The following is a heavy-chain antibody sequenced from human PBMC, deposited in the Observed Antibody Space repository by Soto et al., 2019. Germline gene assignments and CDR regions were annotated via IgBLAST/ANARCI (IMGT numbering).Heavy chain of an antibody. V-gene: IGHV3-30*09. CDR1: VFIFRSYA. CDR3: ARAFSGSYPNFDY. D-gene: IGHD1-26*01. J-gene: IGHJ4*02. CDR2: ITYDGANG. Sequence: GPLRLSCLAPVFIFRSYAMHWVRQAPGKGLEWVAVITYDGANGYYADSVRGRFAISRDNSKSTLFLQMNSLRPEDTAVYYCARAFSGSYPNFDYWGQGTLVTVSS.